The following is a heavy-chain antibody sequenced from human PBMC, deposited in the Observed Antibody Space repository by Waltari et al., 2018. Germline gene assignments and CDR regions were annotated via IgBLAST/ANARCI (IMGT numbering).Heavy chain of an antibody. CDR3: ARDWVGATEYFDY. J-gene: IGHJ4*02. Sequence: EVQLVESGGGLVQPGGSLRLSCAASGFTFSSYWMSWVREGPGKGREGGANIKQDGREKYYVDSVKGRFTISRDNAKNSLYLQMNSLRAEDTAVYYCARDWVGATEYFDYWGQGTLVTVSS. CDR2: IKQDGREK. V-gene: IGHV3-7*01. CDR1: GFTFSSYW. D-gene: IGHD1-26*01.